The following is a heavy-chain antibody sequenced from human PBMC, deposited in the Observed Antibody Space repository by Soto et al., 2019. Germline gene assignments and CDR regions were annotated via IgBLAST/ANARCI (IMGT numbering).Heavy chain of an antibody. CDR3: ARGGLGYCSSTSSYTYRRSAGMDV. CDR1: GGSFSGYY. Sequence: PSETLSLTCAVYGGSFSGYYWSWIRQPPGKGLEWIGEINHSGSTNYNPSLKSRVTISVDTSKNQFSLKLSSVTAADTAVYYCARGGLGYCSSTSSYTYRRSAGMDVWGQGTTVTVYS. J-gene: IGHJ6*02. D-gene: IGHD2-2*02. CDR2: INHSGST. V-gene: IGHV4-34*01.